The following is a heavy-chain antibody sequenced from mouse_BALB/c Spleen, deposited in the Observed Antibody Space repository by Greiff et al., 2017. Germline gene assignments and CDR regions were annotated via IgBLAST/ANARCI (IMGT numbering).Heavy chain of an antibody. Sequence: EVQLVESGGGLVKPGGSLKLSCAASGFTFSSYTMSWVRQTPEKRLEWVATISSGGSYTYYPDSVKGRFTISRDNAKNTLYLQMSSLKSEDTAMYYCTRDYRYFDVWGAGTTVTVSS. V-gene: IGHV5-6-4*01. J-gene: IGHJ1*01. D-gene: IGHD2-12*01. CDR2: ISSGGSYT. CDR3: TRDYRYFDV. CDR1: GFTFSSYT.